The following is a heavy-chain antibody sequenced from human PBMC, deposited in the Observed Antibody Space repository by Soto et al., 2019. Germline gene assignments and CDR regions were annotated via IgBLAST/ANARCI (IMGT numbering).Heavy chain of an antibody. D-gene: IGHD1-26*01. Sequence: GESLKISCAASGFTFSDYGMHWVRQAPGKGLEWVAVMSFDGSTKRYADSVKGRFTISRDNSKNTLSLQMNSLRAEDTALYYCARDWRGIVGPTDPNFDYWGQGTLVTVSS. J-gene: IGHJ4*02. V-gene: IGHV3-33*01. CDR1: GFTFSDYG. CDR3: ARDWRGIVGPTDPNFDY. CDR2: MSFDGSTK.